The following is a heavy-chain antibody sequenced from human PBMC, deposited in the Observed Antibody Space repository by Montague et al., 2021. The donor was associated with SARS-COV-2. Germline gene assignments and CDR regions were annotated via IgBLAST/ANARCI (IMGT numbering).Heavy chain of an antibody. D-gene: IGHD2/OR15-2a*01. CDR1: GFTFSSYA. V-gene: IGHV3-30-3*01. Sequence: SLRLSCAASGFTFSSYAMHWVRQAPGKGLEWVTVISYDGSNKYYADSVKGRFTISRDNSKNTLYLQMNSLRAEDTAVYYCARTLLDYYCMDVWGQGTTVTVSS. CDR2: ISYDGSNK. J-gene: IGHJ6*02. CDR3: ARTLLDYYCMDV.